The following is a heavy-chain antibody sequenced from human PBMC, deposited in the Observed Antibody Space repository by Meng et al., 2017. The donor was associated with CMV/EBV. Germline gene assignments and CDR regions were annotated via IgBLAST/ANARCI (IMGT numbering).Heavy chain of an antibody. CDR3: ARAVGEFDY. D-gene: IGHD3-10*01. CDR1: GFTFSSYA. CDR2: INPSGGST. V-gene: IGHV1-46*01. Sequence: GESLKISCAASGFTFSSYAMHWVRQAPGQGLEWMGIINPSGGSTSYAQKFQGRVTMTRDTSTSTVYMELSSLRSEDTAVYYCARAVGEFDYWGQGTLVTVSS. J-gene: IGHJ4*02.